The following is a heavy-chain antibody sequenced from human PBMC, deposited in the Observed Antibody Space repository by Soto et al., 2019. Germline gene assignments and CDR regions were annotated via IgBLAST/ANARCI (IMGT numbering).Heavy chain of an antibody. J-gene: IGHJ6*02. D-gene: IGHD3-10*01. CDR1: AGSISSYY. Sequence: QVQLQESGPGLVKASETLSLTCTVSAGSISSYYWGWIRQSPGKGLEWIGYIYNSGSTNHNPSLKSRLTMSVDTSKNQFSLKLSSVTAADTAVYYCARIIRTLAWDGVDVWGQGTRVTV. CDR3: ARIIRTLAWDGVDV. CDR2: IYNSGST. V-gene: IGHV4-59*01.